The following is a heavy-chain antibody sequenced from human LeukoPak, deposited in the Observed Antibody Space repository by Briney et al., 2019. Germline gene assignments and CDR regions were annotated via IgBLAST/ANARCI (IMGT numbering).Heavy chain of an antibody. J-gene: IGHJ5*02. D-gene: IGHD3-10*01. Sequence: GESLKISCKTSGYSFTTYWIGWVRQIPGTGLEWGGVIYPDDSDNRYSTSFQGQVVISAERSIRTAYLQWNTLKTSDTAMYYCVRQRGASGTINHFDPWGQGTLVTVSS. V-gene: IGHV5-51*01. CDR3: VRQRGASGTINHFDP. CDR2: IYPDDSDN. CDR1: GYSFTTYW.